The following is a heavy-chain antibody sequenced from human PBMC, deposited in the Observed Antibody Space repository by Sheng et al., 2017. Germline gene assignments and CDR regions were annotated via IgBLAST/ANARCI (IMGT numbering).Heavy chain of an antibody. CDR1: GYSISSGYY. V-gene: IGHV4-38-2*01. CDR3: ARKETTVMVGSWFDP. J-gene: IGHJ5*02. Sequence: QVQLQESGPGLVKPSETLSLTCAVSGYSISSGYYWGWIRQPPGKGLEWIGSIYHSGSTYYNPSLKSRVTISVDTSKNQFSLKLSSVTAADTAVYYCARKETTVMVGSWFDPLGPGTRGHRLL. CDR2: IYHSGST. D-gene: IGHD4-4*01.